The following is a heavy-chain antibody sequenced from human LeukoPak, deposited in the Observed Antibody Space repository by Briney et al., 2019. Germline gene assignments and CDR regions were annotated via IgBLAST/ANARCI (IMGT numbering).Heavy chain of an antibody. D-gene: IGHD4-17*01. J-gene: IGHJ4*02. Sequence: ASVKVSGKDSGRTFSSYAISWVRQAPEQGLEWLGRIIPIFGTANYAQKFRGRVTITTDESTSTAYMELSSLRSEDTAVYYCARDHYARLRGGFFYWGQGTLVTVSS. CDR2: IIPIFGTA. CDR3: ARDHYARLRGGFFY. V-gene: IGHV1-69*05. CDR1: GRTFSSYA.